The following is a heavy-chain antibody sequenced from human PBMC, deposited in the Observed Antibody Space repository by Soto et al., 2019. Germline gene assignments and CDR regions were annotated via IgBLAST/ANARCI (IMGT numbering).Heavy chain of an antibody. Sequence: QVQLVQSGAEEKKPGASVKVSCKASGYTFTSYDMHWVRQAPGQRLEWMGWINAGNGNTKYSQKFQGRVTITRDTSASTAYMELSSLRSGDTAVYCCARDKITAILDYWGQGTLVTVSS. J-gene: IGHJ4*02. CDR3: ARDKITAILDY. CDR2: INAGNGNT. CDR1: GYTFTSYD. D-gene: IGHD1-20*01. V-gene: IGHV1-3*05.